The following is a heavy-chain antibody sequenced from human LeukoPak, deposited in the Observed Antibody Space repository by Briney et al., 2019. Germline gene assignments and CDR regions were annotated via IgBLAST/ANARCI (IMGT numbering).Heavy chain of an antibody. V-gene: IGHV3-30*01. CDR2: KSYDGSNK. CDR1: GFTFSSYA. CDR3: ARDTDYSTLYYFDY. Sequence: GGSLRLSCAASGFTFSSYAMHWVRQAPGKGLEGVAVKSYDGSNKYYADSVKGRFTISRDNSKNTLYLQMNSLRAEDTAVYYCARDTDYSTLYYFDYWGQGTLVTVSS. D-gene: IGHD2-2*01. J-gene: IGHJ4*02.